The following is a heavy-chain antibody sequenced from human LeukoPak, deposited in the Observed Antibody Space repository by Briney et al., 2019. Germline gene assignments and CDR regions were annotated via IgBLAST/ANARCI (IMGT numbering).Heavy chain of an antibody. CDR2: INHSGST. D-gene: IGHD2-2*01. V-gene: IGHV4-34*01. J-gene: IGHJ4*02. CDR3: ARNTRRIVVVPAAFDY. Sequence: SETLSLTCAVYGGSFSGYYLSWIRQPPGKGLEWIGEINHSGSTNYNPSLKSRVTISVDTSRNQFSLKLSSVTAADTAVYYCARNTRRIVVVPAAFDYWGQGTLVTVSS. CDR1: GGSFSGYY.